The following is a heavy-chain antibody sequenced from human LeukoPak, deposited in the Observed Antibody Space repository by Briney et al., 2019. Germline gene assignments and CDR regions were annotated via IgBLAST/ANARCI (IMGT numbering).Heavy chain of an antibody. CDR2: INHSGST. J-gene: IGHJ4*02. D-gene: IGHD6-13*01. CDR1: GYSISSGYY. Sequence: SETLSLTCTVSGYSISSGYYWGWIRQPPGKGLEWIGEINHSGSTNYNPSLKSRVTISVDTSKNQFSLKLSSVTAADTAVYYCAFIAAAGTHYWGQGTLVTVSS. V-gene: IGHV4-38-2*02. CDR3: AFIAAAGTHY.